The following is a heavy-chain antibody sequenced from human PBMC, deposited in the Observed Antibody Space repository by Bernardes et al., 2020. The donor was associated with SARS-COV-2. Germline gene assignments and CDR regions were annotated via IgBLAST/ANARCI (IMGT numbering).Heavy chain of an antibody. CDR2: IYYSGST. J-gene: IGHJ4*02. V-gene: IGHV4-39*01. CDR3: ARGGYYDSSGYPY. Sequence: SETLSLTCTVSGGSISSSSYYWGWILQPPGKGLEWIGSIYYSGSTYYNPSLKSRVTISVDTSKNQFSLKLSSVTAADTAVYYCARGGYYDSSGYPYWGQGTLVTVSS. CDR1: GGSISSSSYY. D-gene: IGHD3-22*01.